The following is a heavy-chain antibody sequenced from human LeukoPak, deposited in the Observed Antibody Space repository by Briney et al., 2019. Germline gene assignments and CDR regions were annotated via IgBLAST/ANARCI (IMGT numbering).Heavy chain of an antibody. CDR1: GYTFTSYG. D-gene: IGHD3-22*01. J-gene: IGHJ4*02. CDR3: ARESFPEGPSYYYDSSGYYYQNDY. V-gene: IGHV1-18*01. Sequence: GASVKVSCKASGYTFTSYGISWVRQAPGQGLEWMGWISAYNGNTNYAQKLQGRVTMTTDTSTSTAYMELRSVRSDDTAVYYCARESFPEGPSYYYDSSGYYYQNDYWGQGTLVTVSS. CDR2: ISAYNGNT.